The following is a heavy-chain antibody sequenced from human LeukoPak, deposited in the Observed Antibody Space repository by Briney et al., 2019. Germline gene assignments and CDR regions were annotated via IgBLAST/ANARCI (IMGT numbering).Heavy chain of an antibody. Sequence: PGGSLRLSCAASGFTFSNYGMHWVRQAPGKGLEWVAVIWYDGSNRYYADSVKGRFTISRDNSKNTLFLQMNSLRAEDTAVYYCARDGGSTSLVFDYWGQGTLVTVSS. D-gene: IGHD2-2*01. CDR1: GFTFSNYG. CDR2: IWYDGSNR. V-gene: IGHV3-33*01. CDR3: ARDGGSTSLVFDY. J-gene: IGHJ4*02.